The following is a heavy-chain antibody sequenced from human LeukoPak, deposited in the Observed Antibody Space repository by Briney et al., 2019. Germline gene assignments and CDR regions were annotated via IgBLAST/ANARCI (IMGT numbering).Heavy chain of an antibody. CDR3: ARDQAYSSSWYVFVDAFDI. J-gene: IGHJ3*02. D-gene: IGHD6-13*01. CDR2: INPSGGST. V-gene: IGHV1-46*01. Sequence: ASVKVSCKASGYTFTSYYMHWVRQAPGQGLEWMGIINPSGGSTSYAQKFQGRVTMTRDTSTSTVYMELSSLRSEDTAVYYCARDQAYSSSWYVFVDAFDIWGQGTMVTVSS. CDR1: GYTFTSYY.